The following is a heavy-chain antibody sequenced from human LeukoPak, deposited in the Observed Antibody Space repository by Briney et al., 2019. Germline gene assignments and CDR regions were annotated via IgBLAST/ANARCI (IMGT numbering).Heavy chain of an antibody. CDR2: ISGSGGST. CDR1: GFTFSSYA. V-gene: IGHV3-23*01. J-gene: IGHJ4*02. Sequence: GGSLRLSCAASGFTFSSYAMSWVRQAPGKGLEWVSGISGSGGSTYYADSVKGRFTISRDNSKNTLYLQMNSLRAEDTAVYYCARRGSSGYYLNWGQGTLVTVSS. CDR3: ARRGSSGYYLN. D-gene: IGHD3-22*01.